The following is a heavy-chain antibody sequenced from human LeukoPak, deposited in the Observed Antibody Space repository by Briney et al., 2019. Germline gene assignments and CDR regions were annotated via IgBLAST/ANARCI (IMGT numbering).Heavy chain of an antibody. CDR1: GFTVSSNY. J-gene: IGHJ3*02. CDR2: IYSGGST. V-gene: IGHV3-53*01. D-gene: IGHD5-12*01. Sequence: SGGSLRLSCAASGFTVSSNYMSWVRQAPGKGLEWISAIYSGGSTYYVDSVKGRFTISRDKSKNAVYLQMHSLRVEDTAVYYCAREGYDSNGAFDIWGQGAMVTVSS. CDR3: AREGYDSNGAFDI.